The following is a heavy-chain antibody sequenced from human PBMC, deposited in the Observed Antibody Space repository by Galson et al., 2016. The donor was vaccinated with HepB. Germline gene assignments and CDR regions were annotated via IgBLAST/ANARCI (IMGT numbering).Heavy chain of an antibody. CDR1: GGSIRSTQW. CDR2: IYHSGNT. J-gene: IGHJ6*02. V-gene: IGHV4-4*02. Sequence: SETLSLTCAVSGGSIRSTQWWSWVRRAPGKGLEWIGDIYHSGNTNYMPSLQSRVTILVDNSKNQFSLRLTAVTAADAAVYYCASVDYYYAMDVWGQGTTVTVSS. D-gene: IGHD4-23*01. CDR3: ASVDYYYAMDV.